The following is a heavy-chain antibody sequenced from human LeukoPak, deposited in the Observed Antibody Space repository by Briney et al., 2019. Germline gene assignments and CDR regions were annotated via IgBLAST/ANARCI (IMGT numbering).Heavy chain of an antibody. V-gene: IGHV1-2*02. CDR1: GYTFTGCY. CDR3: ARVGRELLLEYNWFDP. D-gene: IGHD1-26*01. J-gene: IGHJ5*02. CDR2: INPNSGGT. Sequence: GASVKVSCKASGYTFTGCYMHWVRQAPGQGLEWMGWINPNSGGTNYAQKFQGRVTMTRDTSISTAYMELSRLRSDDTAVYYCARVGRELLLEYNWFDPWGQGTLVTVSS.